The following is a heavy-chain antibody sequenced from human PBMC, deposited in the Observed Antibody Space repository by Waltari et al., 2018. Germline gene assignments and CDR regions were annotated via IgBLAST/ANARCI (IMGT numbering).Heavy chain of an antibody. Sequence: QVQLVQSGAEVKKPGASVKVSCKASGYTFTGHYMHGVRPAPGQGLEWMGWTNPNSGGTNNAQKFQGRVNMTRDTSISTAYMELSRLRSDDTAVYYCARDLPPLVYYDSSGYDYWGQGTLVTVSS. CDR1: GYTFTGHY. V-gene: IGHV1-2*02. D-gene: IGHD3-22*01. CDR3: ARDLPPLVYYDSSGYDY. CDR2: TNPNSGGT. J-gene: IGHJ4*02.